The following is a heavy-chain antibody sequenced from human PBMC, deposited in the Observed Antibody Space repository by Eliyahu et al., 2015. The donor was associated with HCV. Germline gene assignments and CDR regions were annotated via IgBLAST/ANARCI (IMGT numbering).Heavy chain of an antibody. V-gene: IGHV3-7*04. Sequence: RLSCAASGFTFSSYWMSWVRQAPGKGLEWVANIKPDGSEKYSVDSVKGRFTISRDNARNSLYLQMNSLRAEDTAVYYCARGEYSESSDHYYDVFDIWGQGTLVTVSS. J-gene: IGHJ3*02. CDR3: ARGEYSESSDHYYDVFDI. CDR1: GFTFSSYW. D-gene: IGHD3-22*01. CDR2: IKPDGSEK.